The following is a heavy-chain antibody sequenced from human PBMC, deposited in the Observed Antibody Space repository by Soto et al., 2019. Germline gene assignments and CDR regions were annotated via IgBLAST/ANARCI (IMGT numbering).Heavy chain of an antibody. V-gene: IGHV1-18*01. CDR2: ISVNNGST. J-gene: IGHJ6*03. Sequence: QVQLVQSGAELKKPGASAKVSCKASGYMFTSYGISWVRQAPGQGLEWMAWISVNNGSTNYAQKFQGRVTMTTDTSTNTAHMELRSLRYDDTAVYYCARFNGSGTNYYMDVWGKGTTVIVSS. CDR1: GYMFTSYG. D-gene: IGHD3-10*01. CDR3: ARFNGSGTNYYMDV.